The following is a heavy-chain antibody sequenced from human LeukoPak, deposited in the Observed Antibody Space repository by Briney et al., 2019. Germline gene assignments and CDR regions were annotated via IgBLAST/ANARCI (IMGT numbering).Heavy chain of an antibody. CDR2: INHSGST. D-gene: IGHD5-12*01. J-gene: IGHJ6*02. CDR1: GGSFSGYY. CDR3: ARSVVATSRGYYYGMDV. Sequence: PSETLSLTCAVYGGSFSGYYWSWIRQPPGKGLGWIGEINHSGSTNYNPSLKSRVTISVDTSKNQFSLKLSSVTAADTAVYYCARSVVATSRGYYYGMDVWGQGTTVTVSS. V-gene: IGHV4-34*01.